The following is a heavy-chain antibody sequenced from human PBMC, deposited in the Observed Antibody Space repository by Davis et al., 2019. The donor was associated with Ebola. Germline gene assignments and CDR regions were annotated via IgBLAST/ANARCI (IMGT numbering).Heavy chain of an antibody. V-gene: IGHV3-30*02. Sequence: GESLKISCAASGFTFSSYGMHWVRQAPGKGLEWVAFIRYDGSNKYYADSVKGRFTNSRDNSKNTLYLQMNSLRAEDTAVYYCARGGGSSGWSFDYWGQGTLVTVSS. D-gene: IGHD6-19*01. CDR2: IRYDGSNK. CDR1: GFTFSSYG. CDR3: ARGGGSSGWSFDY. J-gene: IGHJ4*02.